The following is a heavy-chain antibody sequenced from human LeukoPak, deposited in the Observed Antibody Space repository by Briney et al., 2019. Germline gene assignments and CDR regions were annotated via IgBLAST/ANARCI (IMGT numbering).Heavy chain of an antibody. Sequence: ASVKVSCKASGYTFTGYYMHWVRQAPGQGLEWMGWINPNSGGTNYAQKFQGRVTMTRDTSISTAYMELSRLRSDDTAVYYCARDRTHMRSGGSCPVGYWGQGTLVTVSS. D-gene: IGHD2-15*01. J-gene: IGHJ4*02. CDR3: ARDRTHMRSGGSCPVGY. CDR2: INPNSGGT. V-gene: IGHV1-2*02. CDR1: GYTFTGYY.